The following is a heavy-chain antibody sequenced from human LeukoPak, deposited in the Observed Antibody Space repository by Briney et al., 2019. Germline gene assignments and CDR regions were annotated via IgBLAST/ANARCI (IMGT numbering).Heavy chain of an antibody. CDR2: IYYSGST. Sequence: EPSETLSLTCAASGGSISSNSYYWGWIRQPPGKGLEWIGSIYYSGSTYYNPSLKSRVTISVDTSKNQFSLKLSSVTAADTAVYYCARTRYYYNSRSYGAPYYFDYWGQGTLVTVSS. D-gene: IGHD3-10*01. CDR1: GGSISSNSYY. CDR3: ARTRYYYNSRSYGAPYYFDY. V-gene: IGHV4-39*01. J-gene: IGHJ4*02.